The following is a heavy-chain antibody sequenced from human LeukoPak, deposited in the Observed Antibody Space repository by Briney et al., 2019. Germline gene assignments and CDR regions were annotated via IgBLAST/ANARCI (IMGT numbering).Heavy chain of an antibody. D-gene: IGHD3-10*01. J-gene: IGHJ5*02. CDR3: AKGDFILWFGEPWFDP. Sequence: GGSLRLSCAASGFTFSTYWMSWVRQAPGKGLEWVANIKQDGSEKYYVDSVKGRFTISRDNSKNTLYLQMNSLRAEDTAVYYCAKGDFILWFGEPWFDPWGQGTLVTVSS. CDR2: IKQDGSEK. CDR1: GFTFSTYW. V-gene: IGHV3-7*01.